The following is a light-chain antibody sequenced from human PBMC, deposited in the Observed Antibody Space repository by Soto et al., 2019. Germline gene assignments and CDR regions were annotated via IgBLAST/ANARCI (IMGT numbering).Light chain of an antibody. CDR2: EVS. V-gene: IGLV2-8*01. CDR3: RSFAGWYNCLV. J-gene: IGLJ3*02. Sequence: QSALTQPPSASVSPGQSVTISCTGTSSDVGAYNYVSWFQHHPGKAPKLLIYEVSKRTSGVPDRFSGSKSGNTASLTVSGLQAEDEADYYCRSFAGWYNCLVFGGGTKLTVL. CDR1: SSDVGAYNY.